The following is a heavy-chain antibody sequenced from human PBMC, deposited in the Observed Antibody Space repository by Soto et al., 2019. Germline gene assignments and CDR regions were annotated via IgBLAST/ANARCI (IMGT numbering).Heavy chain of an antibody. V-gene: IGHV3-23*01. CDR1: GFTFSYFS. CDR2: VSGGGATT. CDR3: AKQAGYSSDPFDY. J-gene: IGHJ4*02. D-gene: IGHD6-19*01. Sequence: GGSLRLSCAASGFTFSYFSMSWVRQTPATGLEWVSGVSGGGATTYYADSVKGRFTISRDNSKNTLYLQINSLRAEDTAVYYCAKQAGYSSDPFDYWGQGTLVTVSS.